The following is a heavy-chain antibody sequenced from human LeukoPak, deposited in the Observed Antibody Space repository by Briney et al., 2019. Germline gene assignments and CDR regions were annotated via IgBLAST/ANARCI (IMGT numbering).Heavy chain of an antibody. CDR2: MSPNSGNT. CDR3: ARSKDIVVVTATRNWFDP. D-gene: IGHD2-21*02. Sequence: ASVKVSCKASGYTFTNYDINWVRQATGQGLEWMGWMSPNSGNTGYAQKFQGRVTMTRNTSISTAYMELSSLRSEDTAVYYCARSKDIVVVTATRNWFDPWGQGTLVTVSS. V-gene: IGHV1-8*01. J-gene: IGHJ5*02. CDR1: GYTFTNYD.